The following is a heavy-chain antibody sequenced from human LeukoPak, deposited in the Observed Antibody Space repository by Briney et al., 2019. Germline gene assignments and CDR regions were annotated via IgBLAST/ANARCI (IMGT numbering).Heavy chain of an antibody. D-gene: IGHD2-2*02. CDR1: GGTFISYA. Sequence: GASVKVSCKASGGTFISYAISWVRQAPGQGLGWMGGIIPIFGTANYAQKLQGRVTMTTDTSTSKAYMELRSLRSDDTAVYYCARDTAAIASHMDVWGKGTTVTVSS. V-gene: IGHV1-69*05. J-gene: IGHJ6*03. CDR2: IIPIFGTA. CDR3: ARDTAAIASHMDV.